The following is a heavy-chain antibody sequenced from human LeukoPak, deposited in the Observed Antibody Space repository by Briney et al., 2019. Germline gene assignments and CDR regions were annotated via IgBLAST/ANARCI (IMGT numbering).Heavy chain of an antibody. CDR3: ARDYYDSSV. V-gene: IGHV4-59*10. CDR1: GGSFRDYY. J-gene: IGHJ3*01. D-gene: IGHD3-22*01. CDR2: IYTSGST. Sequence: KPSETLSLTCAVYGGSFRDYYWSWIRQPAGKGLEWIGRIYTSGSTNYNPSLKSRVTISVDTSKNQFSLKLSSVTAADTAVYYCARDYYDSSVWGQGTMVTVSS.